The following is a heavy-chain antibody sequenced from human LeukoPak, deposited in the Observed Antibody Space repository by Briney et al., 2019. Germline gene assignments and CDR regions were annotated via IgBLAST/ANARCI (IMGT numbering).Heavy chain of an antibody. CDR2: IYYYGST. CDR1: GGSISSYY. CDR3: ARGNNWFDP. V-gene: IGHV4-59*01. J-gene: IGHJ5*02. Sequence: SETLSLTCTVSGGSISSYYWTWIRQSPGKGLEWIGDIYYYGSTNYNPPLKSRVSMSVDTSKNQFSLNLRSVIAADTAVYYCARGNNWFDPWGQGTLVTVSS.